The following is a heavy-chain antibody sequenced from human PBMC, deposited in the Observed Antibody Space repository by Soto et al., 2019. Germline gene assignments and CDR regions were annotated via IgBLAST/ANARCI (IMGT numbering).Heavy chain of an antibody. CDR3: AKANQLPDHYFDY. CDR1: GFTFDDYA. Sequence: EVQLVESGGGLVQPGRSLRLSCAASGFTFDDYAMHWVRQAPGKGLEWVSGISWNSGSIGYADSVKGRFTISRDNAKNSLYLQMNSLRAEDTALYYCAKANQLPDHYFDYWGQGTLVTVSS. J-gene: IGHJ4*02. D-gene: IGHD2-2*01. V-gene: IGHV3-9*01. CDR2: ISWNSGSI.